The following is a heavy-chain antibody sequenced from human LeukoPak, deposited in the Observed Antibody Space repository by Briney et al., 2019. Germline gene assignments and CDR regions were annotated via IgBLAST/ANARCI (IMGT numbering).Heavy chain of an antibody. CDR3: AREGIDYDILTGYPN. CDR1: GFTFSNAW. Sequence: GGSLRLSCAASGFTFSNAWMSWVRQAPGKGLEWVANIKQDGSEKYYVDSVKGRFTISRDNAKNSLYLQMNSLRAEDTAVYYCAREGIDYDILTGYPNWGQGTLVTVSS. D-gene: IGHD3-9*01. CDR2: IKQDGSEK. V-gene: IGHV3-7*05. J-gene: IGHJ4*02.